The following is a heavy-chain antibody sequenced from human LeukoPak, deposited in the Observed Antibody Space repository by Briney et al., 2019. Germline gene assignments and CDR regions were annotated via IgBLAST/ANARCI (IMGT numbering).Heavy chain of an antibody. V-gene: IGHV3-23*01. Sequence: PGGSLRLSCAASGFTFSSYAMSWVRQAPGKGLEWVSAISGSGGSTYYADSVKGRFTISRDNSKSTLYPQMNSLRAEDTAVYYCAKRWNDEWNWFDPWGQGTLVTVSS. CDR3: AKRWNDEWNWFDP. J-gene: IGHJ5*02. D-gene: IGHD1-1*01. CDR2: ISGSGGST. CDR1: GFTFSSYA.